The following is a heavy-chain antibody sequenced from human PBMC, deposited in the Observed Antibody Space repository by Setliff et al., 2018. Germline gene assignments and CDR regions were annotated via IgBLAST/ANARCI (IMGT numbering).Heavy chain of an antibody. D-gene: IGHD3-22*01. J-gene: IGHJ5*02. V-gene: IGHV4-38-2*01. CDR3: VRRTYYYDTSPTGWFDP. Sequence: SETLSLTCVVSGYSITDGYYWGWIRQPPGKGLEWIGSINHGGDTSYNPSLQSRVAISVDTSKNQFSLKLSSVTAADTAVYYCVRRTYYYDTSPTGWFDPWGQGILVTVSS. CDR1: GYSITDGYY. CDR2: INHGGDT.